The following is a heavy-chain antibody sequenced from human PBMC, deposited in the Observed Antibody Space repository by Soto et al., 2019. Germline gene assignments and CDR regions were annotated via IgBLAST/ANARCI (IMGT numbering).Heavy chain of an antibody. V-gene: IGHV1-3*01. J-gene: IGHJ3*02. CDR1: GYTFTSYA. CDR2: INAGNGNT. Sequence: ASVKVSCKASGYTFTSYAMHWVRQAPGQRLEWMGWINAGNGNTKYSQKFQGRVTITRDTSASTAYMELRSLRSEDTAVYYCARDSYGDYGLDAFDIWGQGTMVTVSS. CDR3: ARDSYGDYGLDAFDI. D-gene: IGHD4-17*01.